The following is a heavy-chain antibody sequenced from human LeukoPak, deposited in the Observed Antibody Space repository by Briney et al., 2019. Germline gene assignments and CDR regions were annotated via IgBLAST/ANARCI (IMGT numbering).Heavy chain of an antibody. CDR2: IYYSGST. CDR1: GVSITTYY. J-gene: IGHJ5*02. Sequence: SETLSLTCTVSGVSITTYYWSWIRQPPGKGLEYIGYIYYSGSTNYNPSLKSRVTISVDTSKNQFSLKLSSVTAAGTAVYYCARTPGVAADSLSAWGQGTLVTVSS. CDR3: ARTPGVAADSLSA. V-gene: IGHV4-59*12. D-gene: IGHD6-25*01.